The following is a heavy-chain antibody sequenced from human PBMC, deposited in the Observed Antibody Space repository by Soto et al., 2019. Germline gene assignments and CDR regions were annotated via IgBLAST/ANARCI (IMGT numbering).Heavy chain of an antibody. Sequence: GASVKVSCKASGYTFTSYDINWVRQATGQGLEWMGWMNPNSGNTGYAQKFQGRVTMTRNTSISTAYMELSSLRSEDTAVYYCARGFPRLLIAVAGEDYWGQGTLVTVSS. V-gene: IGHV1-8*01. CDR3: ARGFPRLLIAVAGEDY. J-gene: IGHJ4*02. CDR2: MNPNSGNT. CDR1: GYTFTSYD. D-gene: IGHD6-19*01.